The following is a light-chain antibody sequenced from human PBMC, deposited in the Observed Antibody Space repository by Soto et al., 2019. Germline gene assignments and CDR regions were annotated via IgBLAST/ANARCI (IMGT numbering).Light chain of an antibody. V-gene: IGLV1-40*01. CDR3: QSYDSSLSAPL. J-gene: IGLJ2*01. Sequence: QSVLTQPPSVSGAPGQRVTISCTGSTPKIGAGYDVHWYQQLPGTAPKLPIYGNSNRPSGVPDRFSGSKSGTSASLAITGLQAEDEADYYCQSYDSSLSAPLFGGGTKVTVL. CDR2: GNS. CDR1: TPKIGAGYD.